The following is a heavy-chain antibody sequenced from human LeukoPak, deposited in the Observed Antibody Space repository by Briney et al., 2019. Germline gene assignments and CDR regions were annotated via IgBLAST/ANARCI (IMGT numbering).Heavy chain of an antibody. CDR2: ISAYNGKT. V-gene: IGHV1-18*01. Sequence: ASGKVSCKAAGYTFTSYGISWVGQAPGQGVEGRGWISAYNGKTNYAQKHQGRGTMTTDTSTSTAYMGLRSLRSDDTAVYYCARDLVGLDYWGQGTLVTVSS. CDR3: ARDLVGLDY. D-gene: IGHD2-8*02. J-gene: IGHJ4*02. CDR1: GYTFTSYG.